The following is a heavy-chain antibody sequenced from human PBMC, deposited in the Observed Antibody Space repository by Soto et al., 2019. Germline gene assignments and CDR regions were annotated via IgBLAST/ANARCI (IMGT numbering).Heavy chain of an antibody. Sequence: GGSLRLSCAASGFTFSDYAMSWVRQAPGKGLEWVSAIGGGSGTFTIYADSVKGRFTISRDNSKNTLFLQMNSLRVEDTAVYSCAKSNRGSGDYLWDFDSWGQGTLVTVSS. J-gene: IGHJ4*02. CDR1: GFTFSDYA. CDR3: AKSNRGSGDYLWDFDS. D-gene: IGHD1-26*01. V-gene: IGHV3-23*01. CDR2: IGGGSGTFT.